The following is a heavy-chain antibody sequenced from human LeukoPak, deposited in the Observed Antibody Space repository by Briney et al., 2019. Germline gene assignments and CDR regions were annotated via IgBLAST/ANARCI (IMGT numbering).Heavy chain of an antibody. CDR2: IYYSGST. Sequence: SETLSLTCTVSGGSISSGDYYWSWIRQPPGKGLEWIGYIYYSGSTYHNPSLKSRVTISVDTSKNQFSLKLSSVTAADTAVYYCAGSSGWYVDYWGQGTLVTVSS. CDR3: AGSSGWYVDY. CDR1: GGSISSGDYY. V-gene: IGHV4-30-4*08. J-gene: IGHJ4*02. D-gene: IGHD6-19*01.